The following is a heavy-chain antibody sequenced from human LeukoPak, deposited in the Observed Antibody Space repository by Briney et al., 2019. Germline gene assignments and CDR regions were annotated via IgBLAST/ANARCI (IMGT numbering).Heavy chain of an antibody. CDR3: AKDATPALGTVYMDV. CDR1: GFTFSNYE. J-gene: IGHJ6*03. Sequence: GGSLRLSCAASGFTFSNYEMNWVRQAPGKGLEWISHISNFGDIIHYADSVEGRFTISRDNDKNSIYLQMNSLRAEDTAVYYCAKDATPALGTVYMDVWGKGTTVTVSS. CDR2: ISNFGDII. D-gene: IGHD6-13*01. V-gene: IGHV3-48*03.